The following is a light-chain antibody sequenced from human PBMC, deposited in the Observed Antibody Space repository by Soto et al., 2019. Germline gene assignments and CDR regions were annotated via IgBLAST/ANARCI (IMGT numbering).Light chain of an antibody. CDR2: GAS. V-gene: IGKV3-20*01. Sequence: ENVLTQFPGTLSLSPGDRATLSCRASQSLSSDSLAWYQQKPGQAPRLLIYGASSRANGIPDRFSGSGSGADFTLTISRLEPEDFAVYYCHQYGSSPLTFGGGTKVDI. CDR1: QSLSSDS. J-gene: IGKJ4*01. CDR3: HQYGSSPLT.